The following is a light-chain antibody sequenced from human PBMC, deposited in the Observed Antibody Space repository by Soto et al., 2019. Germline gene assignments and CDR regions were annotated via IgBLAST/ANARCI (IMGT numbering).Light chain of an antibody. V-gene: IGKV3-20*01. CDR3: QLSSIFPLS. CDR1: QSVSSSH. J-gene: IGKJ4*01. CDR2: DTS. Sequence: GFSQSPGTVSLSPGERATLSCRASQSVSSSHFAWYQQKRGQAPRLLIYDTSTRATGIPDRFSGSGSGTDFTLTIFRLEPEDFAVYYCQLSSIFPLSFGGGTKVDIK.